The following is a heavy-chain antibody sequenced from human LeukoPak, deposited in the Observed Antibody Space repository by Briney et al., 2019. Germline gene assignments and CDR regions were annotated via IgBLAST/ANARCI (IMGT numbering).Heavy chain of an antibody. V-gene: IGHV3-48*03. J-gene: IGHJ6*02. D-gene: IGHD3-3*01. CDR1: GFTFSSYG. CDR3: AREPPPVTIFGVVNYYGMDV. Sequence: GGSLRLSCAASGFTFSSYGMNWVRQAPGKGLEWVAYISSSGSTIYYAGSVKGRFTISRDNAKNSLYLQMNSLRAEDTAVYYCAREPPPVTIFGVVNYYGMDVWGQGTTVTVSS. CDR2: ISSSGSTI.